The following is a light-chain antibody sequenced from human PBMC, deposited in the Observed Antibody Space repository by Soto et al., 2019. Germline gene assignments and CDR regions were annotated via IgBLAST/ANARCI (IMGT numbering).Light chain of an antibody. CDR3: QQYCSSPST. Sequence: EIVLTQSPGTLSLSTGERATLSCRASQSVSSSYLAWYQQKPGQAPRLLIYGASSRATGIPDRFSGSGSGTDFTLTISRLEPEDFAVYYCQQYCSSPSTFGQGTKLEIK. J-gene: IGKJ2*01. CDR2: GAS. V-gene: IGKV3-20*01. CDR1: QSVSSSY.